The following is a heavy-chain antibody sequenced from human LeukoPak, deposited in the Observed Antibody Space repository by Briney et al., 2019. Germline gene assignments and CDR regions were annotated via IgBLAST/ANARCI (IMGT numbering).Heavy chain of an antibody. CDR1: GYTFTSYD. J-gene: IGHJ4*02. Sequence: ASVKVSCKASGYTFTSYDINWVRQATGQGLEWMGWMNPNSGGTNYAQKFQGRVTMTRDPSISTAYMELSRLRFDDTAVYYCANNPAERRLPDYWGQGTLVTVSS. CDR3: ANNPAERRLPDY. CDR2: MNPNSGGT. V-gene: IGHV1-2*02. D-gene: IGHD1-1*01.